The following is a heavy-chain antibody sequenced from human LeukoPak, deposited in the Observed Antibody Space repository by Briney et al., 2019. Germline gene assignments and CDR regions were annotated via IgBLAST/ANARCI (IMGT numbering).Heavy chain of an antibody. Sequence: GESPLITCLDSRYKFTKYWKIWVREMPGKNLEWMGRIDPSNSYTNYSPPFQGHVTISADRSISTAYLQWNSLKASDTAMYYCARHADYHILTGFDYWGQGTLVTVS. CDR3: ARHADYHILTGFDY. J-gene: IGHJ4*02. CDR2: IDPSNSYT. D-gene: IGHD3-9*01. CDR1: RYKFTKYW. V-gene: IGHV5-10-1*01.